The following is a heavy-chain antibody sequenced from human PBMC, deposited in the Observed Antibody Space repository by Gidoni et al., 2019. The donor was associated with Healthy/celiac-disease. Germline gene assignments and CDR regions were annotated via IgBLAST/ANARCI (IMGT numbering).Heavy chain of an antibody. J-gene: IGHJ5*02. CDR3: ATQFYYYDSSGYLNWFDP. Sequence: LQLQGSGPGLVKPSETLSLTCTVPGGSISSRSYYWGWIRQPPGKGLEWIGSLYYSGSTYYNPSLKSRVTISVDTSKTQFSLKLSSVTAADTAVYYCATQFYYYDSSGYLNWFDPWGQGSLVTVSS. CDR2: LYYSGST. V-gene: IGHV4-39*01. CDR1: GGSISSRSYY. D-gene: IGHD3-22*01.